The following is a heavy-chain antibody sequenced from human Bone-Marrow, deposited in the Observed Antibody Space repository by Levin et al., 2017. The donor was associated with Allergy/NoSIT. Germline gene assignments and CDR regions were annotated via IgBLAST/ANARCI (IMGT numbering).Heavy chain of an antibody. CDR3: ARGGHCGGGTCYSDYFDY. V-gene: IGHV3-72*01. CDR1: GFTFSDHY. CDR2: SRNKANGYTT. Sequence: GGSLRLACAVSGFTFSDHYMDWVRQAPGKGLEWLGRSRNKANGYTTEYAASVNGRFTVSRDDSKNSLYLQMNSLEIEDTAVYYCARGGHCGGGTCYSDYFDYWGQGTLVTVSS. D-gene: IGHD2-15*01. J-gene: IGHJ4*02.